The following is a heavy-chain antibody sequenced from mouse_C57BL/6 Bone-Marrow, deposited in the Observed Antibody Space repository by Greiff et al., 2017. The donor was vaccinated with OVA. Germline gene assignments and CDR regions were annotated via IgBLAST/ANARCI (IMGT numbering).Heavy chain of an antibody. V-gene: IGHV10-1*01. CDR3: VRHGYYAMDY. Sequence: EVKLMESGGGLVQPKGSLKLSCAASGFNFNTYAMNWVRQAPGKGLEWVARIRSKSNNYATYYADSVKDRFTISRDDSESMLYLQMNNLKTEDTAMYYCVRHGYYAMDYWGQGTSVTVSS. J-gene: IGHJ4*01. CDR2: IRSKSNNYAT. CDR1: GFNFNTYA.